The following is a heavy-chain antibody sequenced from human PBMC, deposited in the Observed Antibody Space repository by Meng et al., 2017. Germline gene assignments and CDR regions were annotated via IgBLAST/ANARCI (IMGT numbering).Heavy chain of an antibody. CDR1: GYTFTSYT. V-gene: IGHV1-3*01. Sequence: QVMLVQPGAEVREPGASLKVSCKASGYTFTSYTIHWVRQAPGQSLAWMGWIKSANGDAKYSQKFQGRLTLTRDTSASTAYLELSSLTFEDTAVYYCARGTGSSWFDPWGQGTLVTVSS. CDR3: ARGTGSSWFDP. J-gene: IGHJ5*02. D-gene: IGHD6-13*01. CDR2: IKSANGDA.